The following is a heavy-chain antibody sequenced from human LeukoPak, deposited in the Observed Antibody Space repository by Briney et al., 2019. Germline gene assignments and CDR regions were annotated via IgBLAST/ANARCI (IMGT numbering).Heavy chain of an antibody. CDR1: GGSFSGYY. V-gene: IGHV4-34*01. J-gene: IGHJ5*02. CDR3: ARFAAWYCSGGSCYSGWFDP. Sequence: PSETLSLTCAVYGGSFSGYYWSWIRQPPGKGLEWIGEINHSGSTNYNPSLKSRVTISVDTSKNQFSLKLSSVTAADTAVYYCARFAAWYCSGGSCYSGWFDPWGQGTLVTVSS. CDR2: INHSGST. D-gene: IGHD2-15*01.